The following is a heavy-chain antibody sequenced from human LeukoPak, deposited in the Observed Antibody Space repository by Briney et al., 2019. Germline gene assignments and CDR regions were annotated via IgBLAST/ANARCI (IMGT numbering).Heavy chain of an antibody. CDR2: ISAYNGNT. Sequence: ASVKVSCKASGYTFTSYVISWVRQAPGQGLEWMGWISAYNGNTNYAQKLQGRVTMTTDTSTSTAYMELSSLRSDGRAVYYFVRVARHRYCSSTTCYRGWLDLWGQGTLVTVSS. CDR3: VRVARHRYCSSTTCYRGWLDL. D-gene: IGHD2-2*01. CDR1: GYTFTSYV. V-gene: IGHV1-18*01. J-gene: IGHJ5*02.